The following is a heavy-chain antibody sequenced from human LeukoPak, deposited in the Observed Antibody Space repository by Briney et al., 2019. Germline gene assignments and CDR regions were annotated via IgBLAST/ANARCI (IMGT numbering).Heavy chain of an antibody. CDR2: IHHSGTT. CDR1: GGSISSGHYY. V-gene: IGHV4-39*01. J-gene: IGHJ4*02. D-gene: IGHD6-19*01. CDR3: SRRRGGSAWYDY. Sequence: SETLSLTCTVSGGSISSGHYYWVWIRQPPGKGLEWIGNIHHSGTTYYSPSLKSRVTISIDTSKTQFSLKLNSVTAADTAVYYCSRRRGGSAWYDYWGQGTLVTVSS.